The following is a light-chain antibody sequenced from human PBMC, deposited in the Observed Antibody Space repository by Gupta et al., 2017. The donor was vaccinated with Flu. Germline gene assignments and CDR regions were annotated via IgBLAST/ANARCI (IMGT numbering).Light chain of an antibody. CDR1: SGSVSTSYY. J-gene: IGLJ3*02. CDR2: STN. Sequence: TDTLTCGLSSGSVSTSYYPSWYQQTPGQAPRTLIYSTNTRSSGVPDRFSGSILGNKAALTITGAQADDESDYYCVLYMGSGIKVFGGGTKLTVL. V-gene: IGLV8-61*01. CDR3: VLYMGSGIKV.